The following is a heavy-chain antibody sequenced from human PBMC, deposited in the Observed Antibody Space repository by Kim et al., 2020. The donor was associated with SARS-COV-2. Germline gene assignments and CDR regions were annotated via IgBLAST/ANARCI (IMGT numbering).Heavy chain of an antibody. V-gene: IGHV4-59*03. CDR1: GGSLSTYY. CDR3: AASLAVAGSRGWFDP. J-gene: IGHJ5*02. D-gene: IGHD6-19*01. Sequence: SETLSLTCGVSGGSLSTYYWSWIRQPPGKGLEWIGHIYHTGRPTYNRSLKSRVTISIDTSTKQFSLKLSSVSAADTAVYYCAASLAVAGSRGWFDPWCQGTLVTVSS. CDR2: IYHTGRP.